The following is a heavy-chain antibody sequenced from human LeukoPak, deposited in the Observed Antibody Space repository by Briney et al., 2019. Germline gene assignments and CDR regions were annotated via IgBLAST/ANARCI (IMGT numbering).Heavy chain of an antibody. CDR1: GGSFSSGSYY. CDR2: IYYSGST. Sequence: SETLSLTCTVSGGSFSSGSYYWSWLRQPPGMGLEWIGYIYYSGSTNYNPSLKSRVTISVDTSKNQFSLKLSSVTAADTAVYYCARDGSGSYNWFDPWGQGTLVTVSS. D-gene: IGHD3-10*01. J-gene: IGHJ5*02. V-gene: IGHV4-61*01. CDR3: ARDGSGSYNWFDP.